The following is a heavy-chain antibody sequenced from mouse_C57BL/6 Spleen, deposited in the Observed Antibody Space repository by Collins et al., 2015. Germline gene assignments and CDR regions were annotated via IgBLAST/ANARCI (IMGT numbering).Heavy chain of an antibody. J-gene: IGHJ3*01. D-gene: IGHD2-14*01. CDR2: ISSGGST. CDR1: GFTFSSYA. CDR3: ARGRYEAWFAY. V-gene: IGHV5-6-5*01. Sequence: EVKLVESGGGLVKPGGSLKLSCAASGFTFSSYAMSWVRQTPEKRLEWVASISSGGSTYYPDSVKGRFTISRDNARNILYLQMSSLRSEDTAMYYCARGRYEAWFAYWGQGTLVTVSA.